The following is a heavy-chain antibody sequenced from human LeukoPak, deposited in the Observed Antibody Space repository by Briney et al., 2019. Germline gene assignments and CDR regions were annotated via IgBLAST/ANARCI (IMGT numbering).Heavy chain of an antibody. CDR2: IIPILGIA. Sequence: SVKVSCKASGGTFSSYAISWVRQAPGQGLEWMGRIIPILGIANYAQKFQGRVTITADKSTSTAYMELSSLRSEDTAVYYCARDSAEYYYGSGSPHIWGQGTLVTVSS. V-gene: IGHV1-69*04. CDR1: GGTFSSYA. D-gene: IGHD3-10*01. J-gene: IGHJ4*02. CDR3: ARDSAEYYYGSGSPHI.